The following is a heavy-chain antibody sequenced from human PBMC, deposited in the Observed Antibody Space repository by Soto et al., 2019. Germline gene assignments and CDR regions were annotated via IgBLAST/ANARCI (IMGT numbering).Heavy chain of an antibody. Sequence: QVQLVESGGGVVKPGGSLRLSCSASGFSFSDYYMTWVRQAPGKGLEWISYISGSGTNIYYAESVEGRFTISRDNARNSVRLQMNDLRGGETARYFCAKRSSTDSYDPVFIWGQGTLVTVSS. CDR1: GFSFSDYY. D-gene: IGHD2-2*01. J-gene: IGHJ4*02. CDR2: ISGSGTNI. V-gene: IGHV3-11*01. CDR3: AKRSSTDSYDPVFI.